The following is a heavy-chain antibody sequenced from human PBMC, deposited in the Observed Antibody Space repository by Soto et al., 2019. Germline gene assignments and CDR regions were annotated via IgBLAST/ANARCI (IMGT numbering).Heavy chain of an antibody. CDR3: ARTPSSSFPRAHQRSFDL. CDR2: LYHSGST. V-gene: IGHV4-38-2*01. J-gene: IGHJ4*02. Sequence: IRQSPGKGLEWIGSLYHSGSTYYNPSLKSRVTISVDSSKNQFSLRLTSVTAADTAVYYCARTPSSSFPRAHQRSFDLWGPGTVLTVSS.